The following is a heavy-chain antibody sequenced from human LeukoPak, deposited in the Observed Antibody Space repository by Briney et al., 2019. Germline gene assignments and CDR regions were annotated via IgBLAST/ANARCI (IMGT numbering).Heavy chain of an antibody. Sequence: TLSLTCTVSGGSISSSSHYWSWIRQHPGKGLEWIGCIYDSRFTYYNPSLESRVTISVDSSENQLSLKMTSVTAADTAAYYCAGGFDSSKMAYWGQGALVTVSS. D-gene: IGHD6-13*01. V-gene: IGHV4-31*03. CDR3: AGGFDSSKMAY. CDR1: GGSISSSSHY. CDR2: IYDSRFT. J-gene: IGHJ4*02.